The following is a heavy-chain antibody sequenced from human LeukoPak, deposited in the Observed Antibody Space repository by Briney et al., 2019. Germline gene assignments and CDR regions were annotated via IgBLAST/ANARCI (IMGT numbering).Heavy chain of an antibody. J-gene: IGHJ4*02. D-gene: IGHD1-14*01. CDR3: ARGPDHAKVGY. CDR2: LNHSGIT. CDR1: GGSVSDYY. Sequence: TSETLSLTCAVDGGSVSDYYWTWIRQPPGKGLEWIGELNHSGITDYNPSLKSRVTMSIDTSKNQFSLKLSSVTAADTAVYYCARGPDHAKVGYWGQGTLVTVSS. V-gene: IGHV4-34*01.